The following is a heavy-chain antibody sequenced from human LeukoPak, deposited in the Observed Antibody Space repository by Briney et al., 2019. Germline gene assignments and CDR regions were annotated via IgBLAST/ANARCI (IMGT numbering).Heavy chain of an antibody. CDR2: ISGSGGTT. D-gene: IGHD3-10*01. Sequence: GGSLRLSCAASGFTFSSYAMSWVRQAPGKGLEWVSAISGSGGTTYYADSVKGRFTISRDNSKNTLYLQMNSLRAEDTAVYYCAKIGYGSGSSKRYYFDYWGQGTLVTVSP. V-gene: IGHV3-23*01. CDR1: GFTFSSYA. J-gene: IGHJ4*02. CDR3: AKIGYGSGSSKRYYFDY.